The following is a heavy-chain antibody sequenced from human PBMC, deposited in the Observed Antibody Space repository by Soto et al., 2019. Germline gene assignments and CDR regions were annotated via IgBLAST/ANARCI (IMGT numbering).Heavy chain of an antibody. CDR1: GYTFTSYD. D-gene: IGHD1-26*01. Sequence: QVQLVQSGAEVKKPGASVKVSCKTSGYTFTSYDINWVRQATGQGLEWMGWMNANSGNTAYAQKFQGRVTMNRNTSISTAYMELSSLRSEASAVYYCARERSSGAFDIWGHGTMVPVSS. CDR3: ARERSSGAFDI. V-gene: IGHV1-8*01. CDR2: MNANSGNT. J-gene: IGHJ3*02.